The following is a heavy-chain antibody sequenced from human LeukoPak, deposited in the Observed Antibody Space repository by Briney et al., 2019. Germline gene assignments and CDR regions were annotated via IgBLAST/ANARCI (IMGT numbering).Heavy chain of an antibody. CDR3: AAATQTGTTLHFDY. CDR1: GFTFISSA. V-gene: IGHV1-58*02. Sequence: SVKVSCKASGFTFISSAMQWVRQARGQRLEWKGWIVVGSGNTNYAQKFQERVTITRDMSTSTAYMELSSLRSEDTAVYYCAAATQTGTTLHFDYWGQGTLVTVSS. J-gene: IGHJ4*02. D-gene: IGHD1-7*01. CDR2: IVVGSGNT.